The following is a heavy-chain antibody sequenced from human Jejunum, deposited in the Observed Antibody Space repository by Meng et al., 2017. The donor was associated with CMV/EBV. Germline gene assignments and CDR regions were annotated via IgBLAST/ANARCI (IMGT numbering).Heavy chain of an antibody. CDR1: GGSISSYY. V-gene: IGHV4-59*01. Sequence: VSGGSISSYYWSWIRQPPGKGLEWIGYIYYSGSTNYNPSLKSRVTISVDTSKNQFSLKLSSVTAADTAVYYCARYLWFGEPYYFDYWGQGTLVTVSS. CDR2: IYYSGST. J-gene: IGHJ4*02. CDR3: ARYLWFGEPYYFDY. D-gene: IGHD3-10*01.